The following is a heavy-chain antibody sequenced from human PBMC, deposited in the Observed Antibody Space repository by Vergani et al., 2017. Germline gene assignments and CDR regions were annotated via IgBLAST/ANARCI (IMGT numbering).Heavy chain of an antibody. D-gene: IGHD1-26*01. V-gene: IGHV3-23*01. CDR1: GFTFSSDA. CDR3: AKGGIVEATTGGYYYYYMDV. CDR2: ISGSGGST. J-gene: IGHJ6*03. Sequence: EVQLLESGGGLVQPGGSLRLSCAASGFTFSSDAMSWVRQAPGKGLEWVSAISGSGGSTYYADSVKGRFTISRDNSKNTLYLQMNSLRAEDTAVYYCAKGGIVEATTGGYYYYYMDVWGKGTTVTVSS.